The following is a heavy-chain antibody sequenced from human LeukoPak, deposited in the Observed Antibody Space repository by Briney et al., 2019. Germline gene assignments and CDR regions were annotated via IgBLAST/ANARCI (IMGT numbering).Heavy chain of an antibody. CDR3: ARSAGYSSGWYEVGLDP. Sequence: SETLSLTCTVSGGSISSYYWSWIRQPAGKGLEWIGRVYTSGSTNYNPSLKSRVTMSVDTSKNQFSLKLSSVTAADTAVYYCARSAGYSSGWYEVGLDPWGQGTLVTVSS. J-gene: IGHJ5*02. D-gene: IGHD6-19*01. V-gene: IGHV4-4*07. CDR1: GGSISSYY. CDR2: VYTSGST.